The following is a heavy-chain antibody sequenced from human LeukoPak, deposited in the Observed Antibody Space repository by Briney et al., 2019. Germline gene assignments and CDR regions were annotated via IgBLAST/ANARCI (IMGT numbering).Heavy chain of an antibody. D-gene: IGHD3-10*01. CDR3: ARHRGQVLYNWFDP. CDR2: IYTSGST. V-gene: IGHV4-4*09. Sequence: SETLSLTCTVSGGSISSYYWSWLRQPPGKGLEWIGHIYTSGSTNYNPSLKSRVTISVDTPKNQLSLKLSSVTAADTAVYYCARHRGQVLYNWFDPWGQGTLVTVSS. J-gene: IGHJ5*02. CDR1: GGSISSYY.